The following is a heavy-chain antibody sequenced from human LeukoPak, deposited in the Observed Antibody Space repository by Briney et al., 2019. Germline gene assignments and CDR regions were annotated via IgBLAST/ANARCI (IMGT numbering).Heavy chain of an antibody. V-gene: IGHV1-2*02. D-gene: IGHD6-6*01. Sequence: GASVKVSCKASGYTFTGYYMHWVRQAPGQGLEWMAWINPNSGGTNYAQKFQGRVTMTRDTSISTAYMELSRLRSDDTAVYYCARDLSAARGWAWLWGRGTLVTVSS. CDR3: ARDLSAARGWAWL. CDR2: INPNSGGT. J-gene: IGHJ2*01. CDR1: GYTFTGYY.